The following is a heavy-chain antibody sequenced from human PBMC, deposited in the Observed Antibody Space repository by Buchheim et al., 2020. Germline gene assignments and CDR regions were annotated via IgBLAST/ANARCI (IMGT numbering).Heavy chain of an antibody. Sequence: QVQLVESGGGLAKPGGSLRLSCAASGFIFSDYDMSWIRQAPGKGLEWASYISSSSDTNYADSVKGRFTISRDNAKNSLYLQMNSLRAEDTAVYYCARVTWGKSAYYYNYMDVWGKGTT. D-gene: IGHD3-16*01. J-gene: IGHJ6*03. CDR3: ARVTWGKSAYYYNYMDV. CDR2: ISSSSDT. V-gene: IGHV3-11*05. CDR1: GFIFSDYD.